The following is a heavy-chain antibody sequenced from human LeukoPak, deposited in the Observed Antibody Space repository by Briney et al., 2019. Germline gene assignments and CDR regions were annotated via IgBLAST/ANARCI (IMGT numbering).Heavy chain of an antibody. CDR1: GGSFSGYY. J-gene: IGHJ4*02. CDR3: ARYCSGGSCPFDY. D-gene: IGHD2-15*01. CDR2: INHSGST. Sequence: SETLSLTCAVYGGSFSGYYWSWMRQPPGKGLEWIGEINHSGSTNYNPSLKSRVTISVDTSKNQFSLKLSSVTAADTAVYYCARYCSGGSCPFDYWGQGTLVTVSS. V-gene: IGHV4-34*01.